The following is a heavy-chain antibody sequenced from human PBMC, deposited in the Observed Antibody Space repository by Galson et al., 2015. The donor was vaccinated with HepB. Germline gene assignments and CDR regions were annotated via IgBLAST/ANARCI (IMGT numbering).Heavy chain of an antibody. J-gene: IGHJ4*02. CDR2: VYHSGST. D-gene: IGHD6-6*01. CDR1: GVSISSNSW. V-gene: IGHV4-4*02. CDR3: ARGSRPYCFDY. Sequence: ETLSLTCAVSGVSISSNSWWSWVRQPPGRGLEWIGEVYHSGSTNYKPSLKSRVTISVDKSKNHFSLKLRSVTAADTAIYYCARGSRPYCFDYWGQGTLVTVSS.